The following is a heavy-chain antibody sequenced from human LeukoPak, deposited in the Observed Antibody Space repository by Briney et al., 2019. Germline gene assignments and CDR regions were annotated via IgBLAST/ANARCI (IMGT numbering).Heavy chain of an antibody. D-gene: IGHD2-8*01. J-gene: IGHJ4*02. Sequence: PLGSLRLSCVASGFTFSNYAMCWVRQAPGEGLWWVSPISGSGGSTYYADSVKGRFTISRDNSKNTLYLQMNSLRAEDTAVYYCAKDPDCTSGICYTFFDYWGQGTLVTVSS. V-gene: IGHV3-23*01. CDR2: ISGSGGST. CDR3: AKDPDCTSGICYTFFDY. CDR1: GFTFSNYA.